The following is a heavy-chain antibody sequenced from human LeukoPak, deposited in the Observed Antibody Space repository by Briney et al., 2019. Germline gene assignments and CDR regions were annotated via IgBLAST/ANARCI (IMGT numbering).Heavy chain of an antibody. CDR2: IYPSDSDT. CDR1: GYNFTNYL. V-gene: IGHV5-51*01. D-gene: IGHD2-2*01. CDR3: ARPQCSRTTCYVDY. J-gene: IGHJ4*02. Sequence: GESLKISCKGSGYNFTNYLIGWVRQMPGKGLEWMGIIYPSDSDTRYSPSFQGQVTISADKSISTAYLQWSSLKASETAMYYCARPQCSRTTCYVDYWGQGTPVTVSS.